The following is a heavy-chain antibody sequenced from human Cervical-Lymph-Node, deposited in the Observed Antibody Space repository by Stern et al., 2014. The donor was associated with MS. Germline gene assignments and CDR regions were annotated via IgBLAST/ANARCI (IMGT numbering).Heavy chain of an antibody. Sequence: VQLVESGGGVVQPGRSLRLSCAASGFIFNYYAMYWVRQAPGKGLQWVAVISNDGSSRDYADSVKGRFTISRDNSKNTLFLQMNSLRVEDTGVYNCASRYDYGDYIYWGQGTLVTVSS. V-gene: IGHV3-30*04. CDR3: ASRYDYGDYIY. J-gene: IGHJ4*02. D-gene: IGHD4-17*01. CDR2: ISNDGSSR. CDR1: GFIFNYYA.